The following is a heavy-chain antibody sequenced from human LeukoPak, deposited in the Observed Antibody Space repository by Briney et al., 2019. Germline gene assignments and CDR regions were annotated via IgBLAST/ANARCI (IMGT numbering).Heavy chain of an antibody. D-gene: IGHD2-2*01. J-gene: IGHJ5*02. CDR1: GFTVGSNY. CDR2: IYSGGST. V-gene: IGHV3-53*01. Sequence: GGSLRPSCAASGFTVGSNYMSWVRQAPGKGLEWVSVIYSGGSTYYADSVKGRFTISRDNSKNTLYLQMNSLRADDTAVYYCARGGGDSCTSTSCNWFDPWGQGTLVTVSS. CDR3: ARGGGDSCTSTSCNWFDP.